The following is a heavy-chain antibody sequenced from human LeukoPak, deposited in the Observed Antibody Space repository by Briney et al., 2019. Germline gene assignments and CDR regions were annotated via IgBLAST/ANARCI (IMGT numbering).Heavy chain of an antibody. CDR1: GYSISSGYY. J-gene: IGHJ6*04. CDR2: IYHSGST. CDR3: AGDTYGMDV. D-gene: IGHD3-10*01. Sequence: SETLSLTRAVSGYSISSGYYWGWIRQPPGKGLEWIGSIYHSGSTYYNPSLKSRVTISVDTSKNQFSLKLSSVTAADTAVYYCAGDTYGMDVWGKGTTVTVSS. V-gene: IGHV4-38-2*01.